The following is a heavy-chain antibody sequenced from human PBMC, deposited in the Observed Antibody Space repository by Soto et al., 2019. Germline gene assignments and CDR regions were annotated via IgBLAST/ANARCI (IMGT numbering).Heavy chain of an antibody. Sequence: HPGGSLRLSCAASGFTFSSYGMHWVRQAPGKGLEWVAVISYDGSNKYYADSVKGRFTISRDNSKNTLYLQMNSLRAEDTAVYYCAKDRGGGGEIDYWGQGTLVTVSS. CDR1: GFTFSSYG. J-gene: IGHJ4*02. CDR3: AKDRGGGGEIDY. D-gene: IGHD2-21*01. CDR2: ISYDGSNK. V-gene: IGHV3-30*18.